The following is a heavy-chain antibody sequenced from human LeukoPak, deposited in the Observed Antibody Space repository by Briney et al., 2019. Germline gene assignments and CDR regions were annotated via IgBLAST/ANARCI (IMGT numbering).Heavy chain of an antibody. Sequence: PGTSLRLSCAASGFTSSAYVMHWVRQAPGKGLEWVAILWYDGSNEYYADSVKGRFTMSRDNSKNTLHLQMNSLRAEDTAVYYCARVRADSSGHDIDYWGQGTLVTVSS. J-gene: IGHJ4*02. CDR3: ARVRADSSGHDIDY. CDR2: LWYDGSNE. CDR1: GFTSSAYV. V-gene: IGHV3-33*01. D-gene: IGHD3-22*01.